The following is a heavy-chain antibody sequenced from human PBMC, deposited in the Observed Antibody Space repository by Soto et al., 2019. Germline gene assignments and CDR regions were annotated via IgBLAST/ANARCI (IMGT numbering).Heavy chain of an antibody. J-gene: IGHJ6*02. Sequence: SETLSLTCTVSGGSINSGDYYWSWIRQPPGKGLEWIGYIYYSGSTYCNPSLKSRVTTSVDTSKNQFSLNLKSVTAADTAVYFCGRGYYGSGSYTYGMDVWGQGTTVTVSS. D-gene: IGHD3-10*01. V-gene: IGHV4-30-4*01. CDR2: IYYSGST. CDR3: GRGYYGSGSYTYGMDV. CDR1: GGSINSGDYY.